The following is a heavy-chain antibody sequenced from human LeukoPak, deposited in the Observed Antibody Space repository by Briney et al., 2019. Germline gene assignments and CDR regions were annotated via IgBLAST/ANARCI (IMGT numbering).Heavy chain of an antibody. CDR1: GFTFSGYG. CDR3: TTDHHDSSGYYYGYVDY. Sequence: GGSLRLSCAASGFTFSGYGMHWVRQAPGKGLEWVGRIKSKTDGGTTDYAAPVKGRFTISRDDSKNTLYLQTNSLKTEDTAVYYCTTDHHDSSGYYYGYVDYWGQGTLVTVSS. CDR2: IKSKTDGGTT. D-gene: IGHD3-22*01. J-gene: IGHJ4*02. V-gene: IGHV3-15*01.